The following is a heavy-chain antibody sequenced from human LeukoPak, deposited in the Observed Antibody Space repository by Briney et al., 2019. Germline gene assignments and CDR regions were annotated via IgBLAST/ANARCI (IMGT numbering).Heavy chain of an antibody. Sequence: PSETLSLTCTVSGXSITNYYGSWIRQPPGKGLEWIGYIYYNGNTNYNASLESRVTISVDTPKNQFSLKLRSVTAADTAVYYCARGTMMVGPWGQGTQVTVSS. J-gene: IGHJ5*02. CDR2: IYYNGNT. D-gene: IGHD3-22*01. CDR1: GXSITNYY. CDR3: ARGTMMVGP. V-gene: IGHV4-59*01.